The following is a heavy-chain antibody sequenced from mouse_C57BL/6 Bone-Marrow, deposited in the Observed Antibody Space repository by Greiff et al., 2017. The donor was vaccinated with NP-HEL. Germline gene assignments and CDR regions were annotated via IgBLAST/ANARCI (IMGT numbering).Heavy chain of an antibody. Sequence: EVKLVESGAGLVKPGGSLKLSCAASGFTFSSYAMSWVRQTPEKRLEWVAYISSGGDYIYYADTVKGRFTISRDNARNTLYLQMSSLKSEDTAMYYCTRARGYYIAYWGQGTLVTVSA. V-gene: IGHV5-9-1*02. J-gene: IGHJ3*01. CDR1: GFTFSSYA. CDR2: ISSGGDYI. D-gene: IGHD2-3*01. CDR3: TRARGYYIAY.